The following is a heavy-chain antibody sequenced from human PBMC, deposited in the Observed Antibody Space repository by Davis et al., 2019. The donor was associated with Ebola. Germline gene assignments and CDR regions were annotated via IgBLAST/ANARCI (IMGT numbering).Heavy chain of an antibody. CDR2: IYDHST. Sequence: GGSLRLSCPASGFTVSSNHMSWVRQAPGKGLEWVSVIYDHSTAYADSVRGRFIISRDKSNNTLYLDMNSLRVDDTAVYYCATTQWLREFDNWGQGTLVTVSS. V-gene: IGHV3-53*05. D-gene: IGHD6-19*01. CDR3: ATTQWLREFDN. J-gene: IGHJ4*02. CDR1: GFTVSSNH.